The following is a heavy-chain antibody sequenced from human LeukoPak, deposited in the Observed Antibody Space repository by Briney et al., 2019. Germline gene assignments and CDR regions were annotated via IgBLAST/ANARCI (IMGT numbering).Heavy chain of an antibody. CDR3: AKDPSLMTTVTIDY. J-gene: IGHJ4*02. CDR1: GFTFRSYA. V-gene: IGHV3-23*01. Sequence: PGGSLRLSCAASGFTFRSYAMSWVRQAPGKGLEWVSAISGSGGSTYYADSVKGRFTISRDNSKNTLYLQMNSLRAEDTAVYYCAKDPSLMTTVTIDYWGQGTLVTVSS. CDR2: ISGSGGST. D-gene: IGHD4-17*01.